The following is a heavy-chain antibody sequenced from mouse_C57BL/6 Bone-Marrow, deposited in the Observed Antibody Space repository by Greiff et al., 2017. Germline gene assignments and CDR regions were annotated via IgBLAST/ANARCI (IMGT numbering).Heavy chain of an antibody. Sequence: VKLVESEGGLVQPGSSMKLSCTASGFTFSDYYMAWVRQVPEKGLEWVANINYDGSSTYYLDSLKSRFIISRDNAKNILYLQMSSLKSEDTATYYCAREDPYSNPYAMDYWGQGTSVTVSS. D-gene: IGHD2-5*01. CDR3: AREDPYSNPYAMDY. V-gene: IGHV5-16*01. CDR1: GFTFSDYY. CDR2: INYDGSST. J-gene: IGHJ4*01.